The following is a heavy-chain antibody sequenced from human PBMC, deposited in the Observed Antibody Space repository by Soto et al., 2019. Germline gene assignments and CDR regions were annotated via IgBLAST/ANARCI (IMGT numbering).Heavy chain of an antibody. CDR1: GFTFSSYW. D-gene: IGHD3-16*02. J-gene: IGHJ4*02. V-gene: IGHV3-7*05. Sequence: GGSLRLSCAASGFTFSSYWMSWVRQAPGKGLEWVANIKQDGSEKYYVDSVKGRFTISRDNAKNSLYLQMNSLRAEDTAVYYCARERAYDYVWGSYRRNFDYWGQGT. CDR3: ARERAYDYVWGSYRRNFDY. CDR2: IKQDGSEK.